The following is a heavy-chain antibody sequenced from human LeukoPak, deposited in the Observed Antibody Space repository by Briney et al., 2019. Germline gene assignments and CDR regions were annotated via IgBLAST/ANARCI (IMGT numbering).Heavy chain of an antibody. J-gene: IGHJ5*02. D-gene: IGHD6-19*01. CDR2: IYYSGST. V-gene: IGHV4-59*01. CDR3: ARDGSASEQWLDKGYNWFDP. CDR1: GGSISSYY. Sequence: SETLSLTCTVSGGSISSYYWSWIRQPPGKGLEWIGYIYYSGSTNYNPSLKSRVTISVDTSKNQFSLKLSSVTAADTAVYYSARDGSASEQWLDKGYNWFDPWGQGTLVTVSS.